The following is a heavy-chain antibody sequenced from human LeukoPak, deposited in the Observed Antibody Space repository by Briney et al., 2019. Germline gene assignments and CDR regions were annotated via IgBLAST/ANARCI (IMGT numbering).Heavy chain of an antibody. Sequence: GRSLRLSCAASGFPFSSYDMHWVRQAPGKGLEWVAVISYDGSNKYYADSVKGRFTISRDNSKNTLYLQMNSLRAEDTAVYYCARDIGEHWVVVIRNLFDPWGQGTLVTVSS. D-gene: IGHD3-22*01. CDR2: ISYDGSNK. CDR3: ARDIGEHWVVVIRNLFDP. V-gene: IGHV3-30*04. CDR1: GFPFSSYD. J-gene: IGHJ5*02.